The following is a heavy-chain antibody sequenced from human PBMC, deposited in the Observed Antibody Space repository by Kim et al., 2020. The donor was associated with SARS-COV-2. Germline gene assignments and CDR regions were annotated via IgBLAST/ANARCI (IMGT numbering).Heavy chain of an antibody. J-gene: IGHJ2*01. D-gene: IGHD3-10*01. V-gene: IGHV4-34*01. Sequence: SETLSLTCAVYGGSFSGFYWSWIRQPPGRGLEWIGEINHSGRTNYNPSLKSRVTISVDTSKNQFSLKLTSVTAAATAVYYCARRLSNTSGSGSHYWDLWG. CDR1: GGSFSGFY. CDR2: INHSGRT. CDR3: ARRLSNTSGSGSHYWDL.